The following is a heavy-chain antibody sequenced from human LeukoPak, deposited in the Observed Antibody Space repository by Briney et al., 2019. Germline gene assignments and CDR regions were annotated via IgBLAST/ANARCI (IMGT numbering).Heavy chain of an antibody. Sequence: SETLSLTRTVSGGSISSYYWSWIRQPPGKGLEWIGEINHSGSTNYNPSLKSRVTISVDTSKNQFSLKLSSVTAADTAVYYCARDRHRTTAGYYYYYYGMDVWGQGTTVTVSS. CDR2: INHSGST. CDR3: ARDRHRTTAGYYYYYYGMDV. D-gene: IGHD1/OR15-1a*01. V-gene: IGHV4-34*01. CDR1: GGSISSYY. J-gene: IGHJ6*02.